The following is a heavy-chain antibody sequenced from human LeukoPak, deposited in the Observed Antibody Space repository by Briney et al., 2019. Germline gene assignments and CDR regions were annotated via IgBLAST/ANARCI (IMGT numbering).Heavy chain of an antibody. CDR2: IYSSGTT. D-gene: IGHD2-15*01. CDR1: GGSINSGGYF. J-gene: IGHJ4*02. CDR3: ARDVTGRSYFDY. V-gene: IGHV4-31*03. Sequence: SQTLSLTCSVSGGSINSGGYFWSWIRQLPGKGLDWIGYIYSSGTTYYNPSLKSRVTMSVDTSKNQFSLKLISVTAADTAVYYCARDVTGRSYFDYWGQGTLVTVSS.